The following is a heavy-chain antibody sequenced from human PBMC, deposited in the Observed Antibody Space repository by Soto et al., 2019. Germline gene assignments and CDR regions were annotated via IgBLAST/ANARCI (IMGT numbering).Heavy chain of an antibody. CDR3: ARERPDGSRLDP. CDR2: IYYSGST. D-gene: IGHD6-13*01. V-gene: IGHV4-30-4*01. CDR1: GGSISSGDYY. J-gene: IGHJ5*02. Sequence: QVQLQESGQGLVKPSQTLSLTCTVSGGSISSGDYYWSWIRQPPGKGLEWIGYIYYSGSTYYNPSLKSRVTISVDTSKNQCSLKRSSVTAADTAVYYCARERPDGSRLDPWGQGTLVTVSS.